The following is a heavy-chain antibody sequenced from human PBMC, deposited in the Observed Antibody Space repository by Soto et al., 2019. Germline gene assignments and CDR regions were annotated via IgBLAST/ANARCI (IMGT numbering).Heavy chain of an antibody. V-gene: IGHV3-43*01. CDR2: ISWDGGST. CDR1: GFTFDDYT. CDR3: AKDLYPTIAARPDWGPPDV. J-gene: IGHJ6*02. D-gene: IGHD6-6*01. Sequence: EVQLVESGGVVVQPGGSLRLSCAASGFTFDDYTMHWVRQAPGKGLEWVSLISWDGGSTYYADSVKGRFTISRDNSKNSLYLQMNSLRTEDTALYYCAKDLYPTIAARPDWGPPDVWGQGTTVTVSS.